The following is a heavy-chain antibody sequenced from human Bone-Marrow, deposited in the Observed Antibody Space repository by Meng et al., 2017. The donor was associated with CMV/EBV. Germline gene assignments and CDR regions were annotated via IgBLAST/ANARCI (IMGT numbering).Heavy chain of an antibody. CDR1: GYPFTGYY. CDR2: INPNSGGT. Sequence: SVKVSCKASGYPFTGYYMHWVRQAPGQGLEWMGWINPNSGGTNYAQKFQGRVTMTRDTSISTAYMELSRLRSDDTAVYYCATISKGYYYYGMDVWGQGTTVTVSS. CDR3: ATISKGYYYYGMDV. V-gene: IGHV1-2*02. D-gene: IGHD3-9*01. J-gene: IGHJ6*02.